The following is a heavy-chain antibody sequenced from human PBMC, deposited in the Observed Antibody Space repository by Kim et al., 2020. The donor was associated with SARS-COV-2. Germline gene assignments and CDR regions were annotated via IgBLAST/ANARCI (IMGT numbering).Heavy chain of an antibody. D-gene: IGHD2-2*01. J-gene: IGHJ6*02. V-gene: IGHV4-59*09. CDR3: ARGSSSYYYAMDV. Sequence: YNPSLKSRVIISVDTSKTQFSLKLTSVTAADTAIYYCARGSSSYYYAMDVWGQGTTVTVSS.